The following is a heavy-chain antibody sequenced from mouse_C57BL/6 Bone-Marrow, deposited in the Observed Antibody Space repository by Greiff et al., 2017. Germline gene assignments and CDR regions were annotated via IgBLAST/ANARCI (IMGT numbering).Heavy chain of an antibody. CDR1: GYSITSGYY. CDR2: ISYDGSN. Sequence: EVKLMESGPGLVKPSQSLSLTCSVTGYSITSGYYWNWIRQFPGNKLEWMGYISYDGSNNYNPSLKNRISITRDTSKNQFFLKLNSVTTEDTATYYCAREGPIYYDYDGEFAYWGQGTLVTVSA. CDR3: AREGPIYYDYDGEFAY. D-gene: IGHD2-4*01. J-gene: IGHJ3*01. V-gene: IGHV3-6*01.